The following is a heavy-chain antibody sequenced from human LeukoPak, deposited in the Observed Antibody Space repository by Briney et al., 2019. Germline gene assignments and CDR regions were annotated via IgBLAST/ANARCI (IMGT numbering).Heavy chain of an antibody. CDR2: RTGTGGDT. D-gene: IGHD2-2*01. CDR1: GVTFSIYA. Sequence: PGGSLRLSCAASGVTFSIYAMSCVRQAPGKGREWVSTRTGTGGDTCYADSVGGLFSIYRDNSTNTLWLQMNRMSAEDTALSYCAKGLREYCSSPSCYEFTFDSWGQGTQLTVSS. V-gene: IGHV3-23*01. J-gene: IGHJ4*02. CDR3: AKGLREYCSSPSCYEFTFDS.